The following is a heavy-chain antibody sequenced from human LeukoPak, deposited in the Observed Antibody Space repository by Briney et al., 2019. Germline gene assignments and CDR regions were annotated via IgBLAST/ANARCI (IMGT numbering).Heavy chain of an antibody. J-gene: IGHJ4*02. CDR1: GGSISSGGYY. Sequence: SETLSLTCTVSGGSISSGGYYWSWIRQHPGKGLEWIGYIYYSGNTYYNPSLKSRVTISVDTSKNQFSLRLTSVTAADTAVYYCARVLGGARSSGYSILHFDYWGQGTLVTVSS. V-gene: IGHV4-31*03. CDR3: ARVLGGARSSGYSILHFDY. CDR2: IYYSGNT. D-gene: IGHD3-22*01.